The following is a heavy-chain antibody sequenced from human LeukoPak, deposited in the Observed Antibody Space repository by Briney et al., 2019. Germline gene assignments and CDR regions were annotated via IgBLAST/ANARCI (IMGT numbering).Heavy chain of an antibody. CDR1: GFTFSSYW. Sequence: GGSLRLPCAASGFTFSSYWMHWVRQAPGKGLVWVSRINSDGSSTSYADSVKGRFTISRDNAKNTLYLQMNSLRAEDTAVYYCARDRKQQLTLDVWGKGTTVTVSS. CDR3: ARDRKQQLTLDV. J-gene: IGHJ6*04. CDR2: INSDGSST. D-gene: IGHD6-13*01. V-gene: IGHV3-74*01.